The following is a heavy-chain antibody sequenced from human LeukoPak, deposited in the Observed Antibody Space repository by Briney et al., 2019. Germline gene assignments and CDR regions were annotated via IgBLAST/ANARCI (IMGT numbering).Heavy chain of an antibody. V-gene: IGHV4-4*07. Sequence: SETLSLTCTVSGGSISSYYWSWIRQPAGKGLEWIGRIYSTGSTNYNPSLKSRVTMSVDTSKNQFALRLRSVTAADTAVYYCARQIASAGTAGFDFWGQGALVTVSS. CDR3: ARQIASAGTAGFDF. J-gene: IGHJ4*02. CDR2: IYSTGST. CDR1: GGSISSYY. D-gene: IGHD6-13*01.